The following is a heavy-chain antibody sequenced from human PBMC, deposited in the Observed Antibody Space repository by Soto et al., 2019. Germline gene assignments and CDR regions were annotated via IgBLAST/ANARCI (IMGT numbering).Heavy chain of an antibody. Sequence: QVQLQQWGAGLLKPSATLSLTCAVYGGSFSGYYWSWIRQPPGKGLEWIGEINHSGSTNYNPSLRSRVTIAVDTSKNQFTLKVSSVTAADTAVYYYARGLYSSSWYAAVDYWGQGTLVTVSS. CDR3: ARGLYSSSWYAAVDY. CDR2: INHSGST. D-gene: IGHD6-13*01. J-gene: IGHJ4*02. V-gene: IGHV4-34*01. CDR1: GGSFSGYY.